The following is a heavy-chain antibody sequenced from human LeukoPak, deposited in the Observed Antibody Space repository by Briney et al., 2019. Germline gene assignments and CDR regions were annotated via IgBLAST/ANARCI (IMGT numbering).Heavy chain of an antibody. CDR1: GYTFTSYD. Sequence: ASVKVSCKASGYTFTSYDINWVRQAAGQGLEWMGWMSPINGNTGYAQKFQGRVTMTRNTSISTAYMELSGLRSEDTAVYYCARNRGEGFDPWGQGTLVTVSS. J-gene: IGHJ5*02. CDR2: MSPINGNT. D-gene: IGHD1-14*01. CDR3: ARNRGEGFDP. V-gene: IGHV1-8*01.